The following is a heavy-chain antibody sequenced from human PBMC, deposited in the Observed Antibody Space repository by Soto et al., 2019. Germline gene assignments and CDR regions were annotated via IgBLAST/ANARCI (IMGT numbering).Heavy chain of an antibody. CDR3: AGDDCISTSCYFGC. CDR1: GYTFTSYG. V-gene: IGHV1-18*01. CDR2: ISAYKGNT. D-gene: IGHD2-2*01. Sequence: QVQLVQSGAEVKKPGASVKVSCKASGYTFTSYGISWVRQAPGQGLEWRGWISAYKGNTNYAQKLQGRVTXXTXPXXSTAYMELRSLRADDTAGNYWAGDDCISTSCYFGCWGQGTLVTVSS. J-gene: IGHJ4*02.